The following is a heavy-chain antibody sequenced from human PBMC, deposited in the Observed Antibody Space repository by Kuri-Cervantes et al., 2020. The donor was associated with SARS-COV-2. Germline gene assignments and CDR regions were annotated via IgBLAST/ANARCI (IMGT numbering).Heavy chain of an antibody. V-gene: IGHV3-11*05. CDR1: GFTFSDYY. D-gene: IGHD6-6*01. Sequence: GESLKISCAASGFTFSDYYMSWIRQAPGKGLEWVSYISSSSSYTNYADSVKGRFTISRDNAKNSLYLQMNSLRAEDTAMYYCATDWGSSVDGMGVWGQGTMVTVAS. CDR2: ISSSSSYT. CDR3: ATDWGSSVDGMGV. J-gene: IGHJ6*02.